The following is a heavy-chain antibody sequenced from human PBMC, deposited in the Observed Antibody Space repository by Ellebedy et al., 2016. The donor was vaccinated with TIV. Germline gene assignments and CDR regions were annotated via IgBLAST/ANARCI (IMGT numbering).Heavy chain of an antibody. J-gene: IGHJ6*02. CDR2: VNPSGGST. D-gene: IGHD3-16*01. CDR3: ARSHFGGSYGMDV. CDR1: GYTFTRYY. V-gene: IGHV1-46*04. Sequence: AASVKVSCKASGYTFTRYYMHWVRQAPGQGLEWMGIVNPSGGSTSYAQKLQGRVTMTRDTSTSTAYMELSSLRSEDTAVYYCARSHFGGSYGMDVWGQGTTVTVSS.